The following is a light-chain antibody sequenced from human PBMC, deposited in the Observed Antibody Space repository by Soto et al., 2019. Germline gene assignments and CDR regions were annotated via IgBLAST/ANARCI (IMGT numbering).Light chain of an antibody. J-gene: IGLJ1*01. V-gene: IGLV2-14*01. CDR3: SSYTSSSAPLV. CDR1: SSDVGGYNY. Sequence: QSVLTQPASVSGSPGQSISISCTGTSSDVGGYNYVSWYQQHPGEAPKLMIYDVSTRPSGVSYRFSGSKSGNTASLTIPGLQAEDEAEYYCSSYTSSSAPLVCATGTKFTVL. CDR2: DVS.